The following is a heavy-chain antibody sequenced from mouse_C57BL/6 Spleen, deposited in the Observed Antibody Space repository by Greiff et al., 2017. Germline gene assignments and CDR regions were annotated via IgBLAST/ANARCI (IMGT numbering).Heavy chain of an antibody. Sequence: VQLQQSGAELARPGASVKLSCKASGYTFTSYGISWVKQRTGQGLEWIGEIYPRSGNTYYNEKFKGKATLTAAKSSSTAYMELRSLTSADSAVYFCARGWEGYFDYWGQGTTLTVSS. V-gene: IGHV1-81*01. CDR2: IYPRSGNT. J-gene: IGHJ2*01. D-gene: IGHD4-1*01. CDR1: GYTFTSYG. CDR3: ARGWEGYFDY.